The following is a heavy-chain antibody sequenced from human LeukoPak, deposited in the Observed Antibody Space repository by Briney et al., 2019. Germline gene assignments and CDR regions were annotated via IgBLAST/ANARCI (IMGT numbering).Heavy chain of an antibody. Sequence: HPSETLSLTCAVYGGSFSGYYWSWIRQPPGKGLEWIGEINHSGSTNYNPSLKSRVTISVDTSKNQFSLKLSSVTAADTAVYYCAREGYDYVWGSYRYTGYMDVWGKGTTVTVSS. V-gene: IGHV4-34*01. J-gene: IGHJ6*03. CDR3: AREGYDYVWGSYRYTGYMDV. CDR2: INHSGST. CDR1: GGSFSGYY. D-gene: IGHD3-16*02.